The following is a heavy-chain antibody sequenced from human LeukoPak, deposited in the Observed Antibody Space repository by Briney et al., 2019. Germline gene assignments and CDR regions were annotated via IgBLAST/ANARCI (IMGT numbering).Heavy chain of an antibody. CDR3: ARGSGLNYYDSSGYYASLDY. Sequence: PSETLSLTCAVYGGSFRGYYWSWIRQPPGKGLEWIGEINHSGSTNYNPSLKSRVTISVDTSKNQFSLKLSSVTAADTAVYYCARGSGLNYYDSSGYYASLDYWGQGTLVTVSS. V-gene: IGHV4-34*01. J-gene: IGHJ4*02. CDR2: INHSGST. CDR1: GGSFRGYY. D-gene: IGHD3-22*01.